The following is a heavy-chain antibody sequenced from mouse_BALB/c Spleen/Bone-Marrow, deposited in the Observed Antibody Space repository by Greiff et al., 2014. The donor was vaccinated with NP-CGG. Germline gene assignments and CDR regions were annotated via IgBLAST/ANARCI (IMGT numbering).Heavy chain of an antibody. CDR3: ARDQGYYAMDY. CDR1: GYSITSGYS. V-gene: IGHV3-1*02. J-gene: IGHJ4*01. Sequence: EVKLVESGPDLVKPSQSLSLTCTVTGYSITSGYSWHWIRQFPGNKLEWMGYIHYSGSTNYNPFLKSRISITRDTSKNKFFLQLNSVTTRDTATYYCARDQGYYAMDYWGQGTSVTVSS. CDR2: IHYSGST.